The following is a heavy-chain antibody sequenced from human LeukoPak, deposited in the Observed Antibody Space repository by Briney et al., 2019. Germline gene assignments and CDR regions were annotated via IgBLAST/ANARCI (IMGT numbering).Heavy chain of an antibody. CDR1: GGSFSGYY. Sequence: TSETLSLTCAVYGGSFSGYYWSWIRQPPGKGLEWIGEINHSGSTNYNPSLKSRVTISVDTSKIQFSLKLSSVTAADTAVYYCASTGKWIQLWPYYYYGMDVWGQGTTVTVSS. CDR2: INHSGST. V-gene: IGHV4-34*01. D-gene: IGHD5-18*01. J-gene: IGHJ6*02. CDR3: ASTGKWIQLWPYYYYGMDV.